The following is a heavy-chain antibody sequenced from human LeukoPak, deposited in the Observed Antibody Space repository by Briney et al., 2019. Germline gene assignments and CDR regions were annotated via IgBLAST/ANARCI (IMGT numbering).Heavy chain of an antibody. D-gene: IGHD1-26*01. J-gene: IGHJ4*02. CDR1: GFTFNNYG. V-gene: IGHV3-30*03. CDR2: ISYDGSNK. CDR3: ARELYSGSSLYGY. Sequence: GRSLRLSCAASGFTFNNYGMHWVRQAPGKGLEWVAVISYDGSNKYYADSVKGRFTISRDNSKNTLYLQMGSLRAEDMAVYYCARELYSGSSLYGYWGQGTLVTVSS.